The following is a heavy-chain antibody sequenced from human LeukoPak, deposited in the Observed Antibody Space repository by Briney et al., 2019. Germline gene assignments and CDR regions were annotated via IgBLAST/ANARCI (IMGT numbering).Heavy chain of an antibody. J-gene: IGHJ5*02. CDR1: GYTFTGYY. V-gene: IGHV1-2*02. D-gene: IGHD2-8*01. CDR3: ARAGAPYCSNGVCYEKNWFDP. Sequence: ASVKVSCKASGYTFTGYYMYWVRQAPGQGLDWMGWINPNSGGANYAQKFQGRVTMTRDTSISTAYMELSSLRSDDTAVYYCARAGAPYCSNGVCYEKNWFDPWGQGTLVTVSS. CDR2: INPNSGGA.